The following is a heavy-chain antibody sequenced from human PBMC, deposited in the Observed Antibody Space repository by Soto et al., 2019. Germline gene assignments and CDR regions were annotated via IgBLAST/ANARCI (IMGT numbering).Heavy chain of an antibody. J-gene: IGHJ4*02. Sequence: EVQLLESGRGLVQPGGSLRLSCAASGFIFSTCVMSWVRQAPGKGLEWVSAISGGGGDTYDGDSVKGRFTISRDNSKNTLYLQMNSLRAEDTALYYCATKGGYCSGGDCYYFDYWGQGTLVTVSS. CDR3: ATKGGYCSGGDCYYFDY. D-gene: IGHD2-15*01. CDR2: ISGGGGDT. CDR1: GFIFSTCV. V-gene: IGHV3-23*01.